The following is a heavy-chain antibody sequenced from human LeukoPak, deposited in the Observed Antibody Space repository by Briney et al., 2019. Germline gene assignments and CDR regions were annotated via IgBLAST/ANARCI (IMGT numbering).Heavy chain of an antibody. CDR1: GFTFSDYY. CDR3: ARDLGRDIVVVPFDY. Sequence: PGGSLRLSCAASGFTFSDYYMSWIRQAPGKGLEWVSYISSSGSKKYHADSVKGRFTISRDNARNSLYLQMNSLRAEDTAVYYCARDLGRDIVVVPFDYWGQGTLVTVSS. D-gene: IGHD2-2*01. V-gene: IGHV3-11*01. CDR2: ISSSGSKK. J-gene: IGHJ4*02.